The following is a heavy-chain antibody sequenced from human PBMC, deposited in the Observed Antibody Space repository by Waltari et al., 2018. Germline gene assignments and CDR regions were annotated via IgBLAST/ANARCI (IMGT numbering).Heavy chain of an antibody. D-gene: IGHD6-13*01. J-gene: IGHJ4*02. CDR2: IYHSGST. Sequence: QVQLQESGPGLVKPSETLSLTCAVSGYSISSGYYWGWIRQPPGKGLEWIGSIYHSGSTYYNPSLKSRVTISVDTSKNQFSLKLSSVTAADTAVYYCARRYRYSSSWYSYWGQGTLVTVSS. CDR1: GYSISSGYY. V-gene: IGHV4-38-2*01. CDR3: ARRYRYSSSWYSY.